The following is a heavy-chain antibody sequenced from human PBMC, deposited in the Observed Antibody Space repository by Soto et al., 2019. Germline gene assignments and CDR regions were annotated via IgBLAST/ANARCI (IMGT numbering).Heavy chain of an antibody. Sequence: PGGSLRLSCAASGFTFSSYAMSWVRQAPGKGLEWVSGISGSGGVTDYADSVKGRFTISRDNSKNTLYLQMNSLRAEDTAVYYCAKDPPPNWYFDLWGRGTLVTVPS. CDR1: GFTFSSYA. J-gene: IGHJ2*01. CDR3: AKDPPPNWYFDL. V-gene: IGHV3-23*01. CDR2: ISGSGGVT.